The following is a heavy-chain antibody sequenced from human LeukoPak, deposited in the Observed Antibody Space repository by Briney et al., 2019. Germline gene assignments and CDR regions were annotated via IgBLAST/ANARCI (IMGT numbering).Heavy chain of an antibody. J-gene: IGHJ2*01. CDR3: ARREDFWYFDL. Sequence: SETLSLTCTISGGSLSTYYWSWLRQPPGKGLEWIGYIYYTGSINYNPSLKSRVTFSVDTSKNHFSLKLISVTAADTAVYYCARREDFWYFDLWGRGTLVTVSS. CDR2: IYYTGSI. V-gene: IGHV4-59*08. CDR1: GGSLSTYY.